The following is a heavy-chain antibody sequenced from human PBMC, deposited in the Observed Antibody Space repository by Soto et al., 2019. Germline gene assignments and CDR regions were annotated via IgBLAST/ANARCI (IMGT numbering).Heavy chain of an antibody. J-gene: IGHJ6*02. Sequence: GGSLRLSCAASGFTFSSYAMHWVRQAPGKGLEWVAVISYDGSNKYYADSVKGRFTISRDNSKNTLYLQMNSLRAEDTAVYYCARDRRTEKWLGVYYYYGMDVWGQGTTVTVSS. D-gene: IGHD6-19*01. CDR3: ARDRRTEKWLGVYYYYGMDV. CDR2: ISYDGSNK. V-gene: IGHV3-30-3*01. CDR1: GFTFSSYA.